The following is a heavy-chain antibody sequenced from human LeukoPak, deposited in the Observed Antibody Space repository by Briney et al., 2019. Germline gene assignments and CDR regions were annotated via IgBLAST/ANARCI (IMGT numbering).Heavy chain of an antibody. CDR1: GFTFSSYS. Sequence: PGGSLRLSCAASGFTFSSYSMNWVRQAPGKGPEWVSSISSSSSYIYYADSVKGRFTISRDNAKNSLYLQMNSLRAEDTAVYYCARANDFWSGYYVSGPTSDFDYWGQGTLVTVSS. CDR2: ISSSSSYI. D-gene: IGHD3-3*01. CDR3: ARANDFWSGYYVSGPTSDFDY. V-gene: IGHV3-21*01. J-gene: IGHJ4*02.